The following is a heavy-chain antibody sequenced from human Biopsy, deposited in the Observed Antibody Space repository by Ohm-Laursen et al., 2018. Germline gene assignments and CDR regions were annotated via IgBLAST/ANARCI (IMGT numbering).Heavy chain of an antibody. J-gene: IGHJ4*02. CDR1: GYTFTSYD. V-gene: IGHV1-18*01. Sequence: ESSVKVSCKASGYTFTSYDISWVRQAPGQGLEWMGWISPYNDKTSYPPKLQDRVTMTADTSTNTAHMELRSLRSDDTAVYYCARVFCTITTCYGLLDNWGQGTVVTVSS. D-gene: IGHD1-1*01. CDR3: ARVFCTITTCYGLLDN. CDR2: ISPYNDKT.